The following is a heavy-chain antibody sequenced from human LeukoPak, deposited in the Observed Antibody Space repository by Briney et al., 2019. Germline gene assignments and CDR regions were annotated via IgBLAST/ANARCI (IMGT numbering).Heavy chain of an antibody. J-gene: IGHJ3*02. V-gene: IGHV1-46*01. CDR2: INPSGGST. D-gene: IGHD3-10*01. Sequence: GASVKVSCKASGYTFTSYYMHWVRQAPGQGLEWMGIINPSGGSTSYAQKFQGRVTLTRNTSISTAYMELSSLRSEDTAVYYCARGVWFGDEGNAFDIWGQGTMVTVSS. CDR3: ARGVWFGDEGNAFDI. CDR1: GYTFTSYY.